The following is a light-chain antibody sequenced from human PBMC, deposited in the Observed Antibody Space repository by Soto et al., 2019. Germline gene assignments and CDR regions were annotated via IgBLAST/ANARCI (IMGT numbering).Light chain of an antibody. CDR1: QSISYW. J-gene: IGKJ2*01. V-gene: IGKV1-5*03. Sequence: DIQMTQSPSTLSASVGDRVTIACRASQSISYWLAWYQQKPGKAPKLLIHKASSLESGVPSRFSGSGSGTEFTLTISSLQPDDFAIYYCQQYSNHGYTFGQGTKLEIK. CDR2: KAS. CDR3: QQYSNHGYT.